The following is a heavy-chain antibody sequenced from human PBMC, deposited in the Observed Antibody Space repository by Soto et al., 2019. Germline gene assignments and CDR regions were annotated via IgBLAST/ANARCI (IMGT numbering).Heavy chain of an antibody. CDR1: GYTFTRYG. D-gene: IGHD1-26*01. J-gene: IGHJ4*02. CDR3: AIRTNRETDWE. Sequence: QVQLVQSGAEVKKPGASVKVSCKASGYTFTRYGISWGRQAPGQGLEWMGWISAYNGHTNYAQKLQGRVTMTTDTSTSTAYMELRSLRSDATAVYYCAIRTNRETDWEWGQVTLVTVSS. CDR2: ISAYNGHT. V-gene: IGHV1-18*01.